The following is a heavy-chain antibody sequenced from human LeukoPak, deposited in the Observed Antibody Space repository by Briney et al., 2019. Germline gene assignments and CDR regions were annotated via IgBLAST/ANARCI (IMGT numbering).Heavy chain of an antibody. D-gene: IGHD3-3*01. V-gene: IGHV3-33*06. CDR1: GFTFSSYG. Sequence: PGRSLRLSFAASGFTFSSYGMHWVRQAPGKGLEWVAVIWYDGSNKYYADSVKGRFTISRDNSKNTLYLQMNSLRAEDTAVYYCAKGGVGYYDFWSDYWGQGTLVTVSS. CDR3: AKGGVGYYDFWSDY. CDR2: IWYDGSNK. J-gene: IGHJ4*02.